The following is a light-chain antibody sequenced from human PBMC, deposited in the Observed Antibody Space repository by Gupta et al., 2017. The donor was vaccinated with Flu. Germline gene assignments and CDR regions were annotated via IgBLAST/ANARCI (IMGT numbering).Light chain of an antibody. J-gene: IGKJ4*01. CDR3: KQRDITPFP. V-gene: IGKV1-39*01. CDR1: QYISNF. Sequence: EILMTNSPSSLSASVGDSVTITCRPSQYISNFLTWYQKKPGKAPKLLIYDASHIKSGVPGRFSGSGSGTEFFLTISRLQPDDFANYYCKQRDITPFPFGRGTPVDIK. CDR2: DAS.